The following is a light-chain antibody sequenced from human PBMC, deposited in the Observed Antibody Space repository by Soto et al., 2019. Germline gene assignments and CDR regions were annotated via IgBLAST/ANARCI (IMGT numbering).Light chain of an antibody. CDR3: CSYAGSNTVL. J-gene: IGLJ3*02. CDR1: SSDVGSYNL. Sequence: QSALTQPASVSGSPGQSITISCTGTSSDVGSYNLVSWYQLHPGKAPKLMIYEDSKRPSGVSDRFSGSKSGNTASLTISGLQAEDEADYHCCSYAGSNTVLFGGGTKVTVL. CDR2: EDS. V-gene: IGLV2-23*01.